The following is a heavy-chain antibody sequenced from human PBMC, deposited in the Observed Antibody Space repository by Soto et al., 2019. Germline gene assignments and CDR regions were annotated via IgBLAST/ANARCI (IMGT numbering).Heavy chain of an antibody. J-gene: IGHJ5*02. CDR3: ARVRRITGTTQDNWFDP. CDR2: INPSGGGT. Sequence: GSVKVSCKASGYMFTSYYMHWVRQAPGQGLEWMGIINPSGGGTSYAQKFEGRVTMTRDTSTSTVYLELSSLRSEDTAVYYCARVRRITGTTQDNWFDPWGQGTLVTV. V-gene: IGHV1-46*01. D-gene: IGHD1-7*01. CDR1: GYMFTSYY.